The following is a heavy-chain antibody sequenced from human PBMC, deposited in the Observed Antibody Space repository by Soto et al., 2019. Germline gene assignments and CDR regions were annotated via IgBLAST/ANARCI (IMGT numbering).Heavy chain of an antibody. CDR2: IYYSGST. V-gene: IGHV4-59*01. CDR1: GGSMSSDY. CDR3: AGEPFHGYYGLGDKGYYGMDV. J-gene: IGHJ6*02. D-gene: IGHD3-10*01. Sequence: PPETPSLTCTVSGGSMSSDYWSWIRQPPGKGLEWIGYIYYSGSTNYNPSLKSRVTISVDTSKNQFSLKLSSVTAADTAVYYCAGEPFHGYYGLGDKGYYGMDVWDQGTTVTVSS.